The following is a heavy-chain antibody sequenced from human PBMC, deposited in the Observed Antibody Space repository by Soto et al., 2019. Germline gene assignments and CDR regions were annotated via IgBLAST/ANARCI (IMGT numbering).Heavy chain of an antibody. D-gene: IGHD2-21*02. V-gene: IGHV1-18*04. CDR2: ISPFYGKT. J-gene: IGHJ4*02. Sequence: ASVKVSCKASGYTFTSYGISWVRQAPGQGLEWMGWISPFYGKTNYAQKLQGRITMTADESTNTAYMELSNLRSADTGVYYCARAPILVSVTLHENYFDSWGQGTLVTV. CDR1: GYTFTSYG. CDR3: ARAPILVSVTLHENYFDS.